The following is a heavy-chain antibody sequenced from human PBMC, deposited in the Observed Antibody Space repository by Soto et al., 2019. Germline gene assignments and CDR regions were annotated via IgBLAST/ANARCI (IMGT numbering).Heavy chain of an antibody. CDR3: AHLPWKQLWPRAPVVY. CDR2: IYWDDDK. Sequence: SGPTLVNPTQTLTLTCTFSGFSLSTSGVGVGWIRQPPGKALEWLGIIYWDDDKRYRPSLKSRLTITKDTSKNQLVLTMTNMDPVDTATYYCAHLPWKQLWPRAPVVYWGKETQVTVSS. V-gene: IGHV2-5*02. CDR1: GFSLSTSGVG. D-gene: IGHD5-18*01. J-gene: IGHJ4*02.